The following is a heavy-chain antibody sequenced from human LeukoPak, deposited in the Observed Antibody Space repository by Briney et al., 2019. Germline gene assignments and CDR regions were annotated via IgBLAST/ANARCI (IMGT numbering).Heavy chain of an antibody. CDR2: INPNSGGT. Sequence: ASVKVSCKASGFTFTGYYMHWVRQAPGQGLEWMGWINPNSGGTNYAQKFQGRVTMTRDTSISTAYMELSRLRSDDTAVYYCARGSGQWLEDNWFDPWGQGTLVTVST. V-gene: IGHV1-2*02. J-gene: IGHJ5*02. CDR1: GFTFTGYY. CDR3: ARGSGQWLEDNWFDP. D-gene: IGHD6-19*01.